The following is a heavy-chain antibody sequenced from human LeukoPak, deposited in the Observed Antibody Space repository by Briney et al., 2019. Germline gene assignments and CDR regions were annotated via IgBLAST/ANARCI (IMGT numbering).Heavy chain of an antibody. CDR2: IYTSGST. CDR3: ARGGTYYYDSSGYYYGY. V-gene: IGHV4-4*07. CDR1: GGSISSYY. Sequence: SETLSLTCTVSGGSISSYYWSWIRQPAGKGLEWIGRIYTSGSTNYNPSLKSRVTMSVDTSKNQFSLKLSFVTAADTAVYYCARGGTYYYDSSGYYYGYWGRGTLVTVSS. J-gene: IGHJ4*02. D-gene: IGHD3-22*01.